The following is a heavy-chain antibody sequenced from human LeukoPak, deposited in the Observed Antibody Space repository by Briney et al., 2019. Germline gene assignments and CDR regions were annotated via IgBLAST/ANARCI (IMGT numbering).Heavy chain of an antibody. CDR1: GGSISSYY. D-gene: IGHD5-18*01. Sequence: SETLSLTCTVSGGSISSYYWSWIRQPPGKGLEWIGYIYYSGSTNYNPSLESRVTISVDTSKNQFSLKLSSVTAADTAVYYCARSYTAMVPADFDYWGQGTLVTVSS. CDR3: ARSYTAMVPADFDY. V-gene: IGHV4-59*01. CDR2: IYYSGST. J-gene: IGHJ4*02.